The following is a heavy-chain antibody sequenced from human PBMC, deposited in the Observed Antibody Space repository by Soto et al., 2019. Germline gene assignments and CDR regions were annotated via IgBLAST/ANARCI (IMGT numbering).Heavy chain of an antibody. J-gene: IGHJ6*02. CDR2: MSSSGDSI. CDR3: ARVRFGQWGYAMDV. V-gene: IGHV3-11*01. Sequence: QVQLVESGGGLVKPGGSLRLSCAASGITFSDCYMNWIRQAPGKGLEWVSYMSSSGDSINYAGSVRGRFTVSRDNAKNSLYLQMNSLRAEETAMYYCARVRFGQWGYAMDVWGQGTTVTVSS. D-gene: IGHD3-10*01. CDR1: GITFSDCY.